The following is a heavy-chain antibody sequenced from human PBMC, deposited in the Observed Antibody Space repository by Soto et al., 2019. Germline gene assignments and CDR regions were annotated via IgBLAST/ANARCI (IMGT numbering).Heavy chain of an antibody. D-gene: IGHD6-19*01. CDR1: GFTFSDYS. CDR3: ARVADNAFDI. CDR2: ISSSSSYI. V-gene: IGHV3-21*01. Sequence: EVQLVESGGGLVKPGGSLRLSCAASGFTFSDYSMNWVRQAPGKGLEWVPFISSSSSYIYYADSMKGRFTISRDNAKNSLSLQMNSLRAEDTALYYCARVADNAFDIWGQGTMVTVSS. J-gene: IGHJ3*02.